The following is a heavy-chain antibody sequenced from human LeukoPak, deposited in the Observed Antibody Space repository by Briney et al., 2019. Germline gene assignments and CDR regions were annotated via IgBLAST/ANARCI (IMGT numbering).Heavy chain of an antibody. D-gene: IGHD1-26*01. V-gene: IGHV4-38-2*02. CDR2: IYQSGST. Sequence: SETLSLTCSVSGYSISSGYYWGWIRQPPGKGLEWIGSIYQSGSTYYNPSLKSRVTISVDTSKNQFSLKLSSVTAADTAVYYCARTGSYGAFDIWGQGTMVTVSS. CDR3: ARTGSYGAFDI. CDR1: GYSISSGYY. J-gene: IGHJ3*02.